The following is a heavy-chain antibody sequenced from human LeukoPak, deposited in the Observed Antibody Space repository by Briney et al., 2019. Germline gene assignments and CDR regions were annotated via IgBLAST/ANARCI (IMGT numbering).Heavy chain of an antibody. Sequence: GSLRLSCAASGFTFSSYSMNWIRQPPGKGLEWIGEINHSGSTNYNPSLKSRVTISVDTSKNQFSLKLSSVTAADTAVYYCARGSLDDTGYYDSSGDLFDYWGQGTLVTVSS. V-gene: IGHV4-34*01. D-gene: IGHD3-22*01. CDR3: ARGSLDDTGYYDSSGDLFDY. CDR2: INHSGST. CDR1: GFTFSSYS. J-gene: IGHJ4*02.